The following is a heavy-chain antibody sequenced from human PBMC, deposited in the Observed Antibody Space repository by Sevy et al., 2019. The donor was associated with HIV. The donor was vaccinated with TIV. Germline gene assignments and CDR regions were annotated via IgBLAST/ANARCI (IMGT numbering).Heavy chain of an antibody. J-gene: IGHJ4*02. V-gene: IGHV4-34*01. D-gene: IGHD2-2*01. CDR2: INHSGST. Sequence: SETLSLTCAVYGGSFSGYYWSWIRQPPGKGLEWIGEINHSGSTNYNPSLKSRVTISVDTSKNQFSLKLSSVTAADTAVYYCARVPYYYCSSTSCSDYWGQRTLVTVSS. CDR3: ARVPYYYCSSTSCSDY. CDR1: GGSFSGYY.